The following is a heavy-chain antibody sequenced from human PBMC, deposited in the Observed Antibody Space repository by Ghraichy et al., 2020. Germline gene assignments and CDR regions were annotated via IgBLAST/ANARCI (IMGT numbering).Heavy chain of an antibody. D-gene: IGHD2-2*01. J-gene: IGHJ6*02. CDR3: AREFCSRSSCFVVGYYYGMDV. CDR2: ISGSGASA. CDR1: GFTFSSFA. Sequence: GGSLRLSCAASGFTFSSFAMTWVRQAPGKGLEWVSAISGSGASAYNADSVKGRFTISRDNSKNTLFLQMNSLRTEDTAIYYCAREFCSRSSCFVVGYYYGMDVWGQGATVTVSS. V-gene: IGHV3-23*01.